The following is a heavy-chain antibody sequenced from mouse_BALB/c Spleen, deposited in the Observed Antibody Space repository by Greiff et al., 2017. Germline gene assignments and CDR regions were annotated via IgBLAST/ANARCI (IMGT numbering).Heavy chain of an antibody. V-gene: IGHV1S29*02. CDR1: GYTFTDYN. Sequence: VQLQQSGPELVKPGASVKLSCKASGYTFTDYNMHWVKQSHGKSLEWIGYIYPYNGGTGYNQKFKSKATLTVDNSSSTAYMQLSSLTSDDSAVYFCARYYYGSSYYFDYWGQGTTLTVSS. CDR3: ARYYYGSSYYFDY. D-gene: IGHD1-1*01. CDR2: IYPYNGGT. J-gene: IGHJ2*01.